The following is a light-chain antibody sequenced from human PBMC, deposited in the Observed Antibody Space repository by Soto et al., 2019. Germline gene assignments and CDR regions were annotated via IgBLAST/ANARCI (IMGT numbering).Light chain of an antibody. CDR1: SSDVGGYNY. CDR3: SSYTSSSTYV. V-gene: IGLV2-14*01. Sequence: QSALTQPASVSGSPGQSITISCTGTSSDVGGYNYVSWYQQHPGKAPKLMIYDVSNRPSGVSNRFSGSKSGNTASRTISGRQAEDEADYYCSSYTSSSTYVFGTGTKVTVL. J-gene: IGLJ1*01. CDR2: DVS.